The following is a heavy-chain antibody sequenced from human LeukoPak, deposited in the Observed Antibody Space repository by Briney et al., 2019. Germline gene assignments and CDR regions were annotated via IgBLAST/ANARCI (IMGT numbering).Heavy chain of an antibody. J-gene: IGHJ4*02. CDR3: AKLEEHGGRTNYSDY. CDR2: ISGSGSST. Sequence: GGSLRLSCAASGFSVSSYAMTWVRPAPGKGLEWXXTISGSGSSTYHADSVQGRFTISRDNSKTALYLQMNSLRAEDTAVYYCAKLEEHGGRTNYSDYWGQGTLVTVSS. D-gene: IGHD2-15*01. CDR1: GFSVSSYA. V-gene: IGHV3-23*01.